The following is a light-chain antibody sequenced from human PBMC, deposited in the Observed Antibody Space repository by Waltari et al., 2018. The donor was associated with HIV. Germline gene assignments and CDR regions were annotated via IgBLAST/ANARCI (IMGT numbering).Light chain of an antibody. Sequence: QSVLTQPPSASGTPGQRVTISCSGSSSNIVSNTVNWYQHLPGTAPKLLIYSNNQRPSGVPDRFSGSKSGTSASLAISGLQSEDEADYYCATWDDSPDGPVFGGGTKLTVL. CDR1: SSNIVSNT. V-gene: IGLV1-44*01. CDR2: SNN. CDR3: ATWDDSPDGPV. J-gene: IGLJ3*02.